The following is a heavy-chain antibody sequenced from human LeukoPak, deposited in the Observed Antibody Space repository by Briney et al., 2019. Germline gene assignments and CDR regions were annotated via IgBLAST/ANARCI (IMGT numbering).Heavy chain of an antibody. D-gene: IGHD5-24*01. Sequence: QAGGSLRLSCAASGFTFSSYAMSWVRQAPGKGLEWVSVISGSGGSTYYADSVKGRFTISRDNSKSTLYLQMNSLRADDTAVYYCARGGGWLQLGFFDYWGQGALVTVSS. CDR2: ISGSGGST. J-gene: IGHJ4*02. CDR1: GFTFSSYA. CDR3: ARGGGWLQLGFFDY. V-gene: IGHV3-23*01.